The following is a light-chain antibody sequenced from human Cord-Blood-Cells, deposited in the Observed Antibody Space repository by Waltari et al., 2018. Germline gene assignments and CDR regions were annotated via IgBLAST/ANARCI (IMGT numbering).Light chain of an antibody. J-gene: IGLJ3*02. V-gene: IGLV2-8*01. CDR3: SSYAGSNNLV. CDR1: SRDVGGYNY. Sequence: QSALTQPPSASGSPGQSVPLSCTGTSRDVGGYNYVSWYQQHPGKAPKLMIYEVSKRPSGVPDRFSGSKSGNTASLTVSGLQAEDEADYYCSSYAGSNNLVFGGGTKLTVL. CDR2: EVS.